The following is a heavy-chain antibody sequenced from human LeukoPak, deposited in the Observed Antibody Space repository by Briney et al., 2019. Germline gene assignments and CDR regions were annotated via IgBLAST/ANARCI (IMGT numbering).Heavy chain of an antibody. J-gene: IGHJ3*02. CDR3: ARAAYGSGWGDAFDI. Sequence: PSETLSLTCTVSGGSISSSSYFWGWIRQPPGKGLEWIRTIYYSGSTYYNPSLKSRVTVSVDTSKNQFSPKLSSVTAADTALYYCARAAYGSGWGDAFDIWGQGTMVTVSS. CDR1: GGSISSSSYF. CDR2: IYYSGST. D-gene: IGHD6-19*01. V-gene: IGHV4-39*01.